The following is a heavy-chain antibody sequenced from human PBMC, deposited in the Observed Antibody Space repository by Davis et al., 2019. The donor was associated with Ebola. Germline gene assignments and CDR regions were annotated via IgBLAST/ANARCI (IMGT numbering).Heavy chain of an antibody. CDR3: ARDKGYDFWSGYLDAFDI. J-gene: IGHJ3*02. V-gene: IGHV1-18*01. CDR2: ISAYNGNT. D-gene: IGHD3-3*01. Sequence: ASVKVSCKASGYTFTSYGISWVRQAPGQGLEWMGWISAYNGNTNYAQKLQGRVTMTTDTSTSTAYMELRSLRSDDTAVYYCARDKGYDFWSGYLDAFDIWGQGTMVTVSS. CDR1: GYTFTSYG.